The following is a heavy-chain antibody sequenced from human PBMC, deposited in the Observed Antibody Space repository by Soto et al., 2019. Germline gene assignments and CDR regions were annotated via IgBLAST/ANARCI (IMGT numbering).Heavy chain of an antibody. D-gene: IGHD1-26*01. J-gene: IGHJ4*02. CDR3: ARGVGVASSTGLDY. CDR1: GGSISSGDYY. V-gene: IGHV4-30-4*01. Sequence: QVQLQESGPGLVKPSQTLSLTCTVSGGSISSGDYYWSWIRQPPGKGLEWIGYIYYTGATYYNPSLKSRVTISVDTSKNQFSLNLRSVTAADTAVYYGARGVGVASSTGLDYWGQGTLVTVSS. CDR2: IYYTGAT.